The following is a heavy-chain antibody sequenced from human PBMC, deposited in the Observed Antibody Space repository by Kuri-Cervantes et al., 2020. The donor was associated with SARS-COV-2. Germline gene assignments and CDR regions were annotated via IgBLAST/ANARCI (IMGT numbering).Heavy chain of an antibody. CDR1: GYTFTSYG. CDR2: ISAYNGNT. V-gene: IGHV1-18*01. CDR3: AEEGSDMTTVTPGAFDI. J-gene: IGHJ3*02. D-gene: IGHD4-17*01. Sequence: ASVKGSCKASGYTFTSYGISWVQQAPGQGLEWMGWISAYNGNTNYAQKLQGRVTMTTDTSPSTAYMDLRSLRSDDTAVYYCAEEGSDMTTVTPGAFDIWGQGTMVTVSS.